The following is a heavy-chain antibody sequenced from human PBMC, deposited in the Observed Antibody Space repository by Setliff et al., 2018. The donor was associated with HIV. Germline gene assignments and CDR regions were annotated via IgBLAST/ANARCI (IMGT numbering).Heavy chain of an antibody. Sequence: GGSLRLSCAASGFTFSTYWMSWVRQAPGKGLEWVANIKPDGSDGYYVGSVKGRFTISRDNSRDTLYLEMNNLRAEDTALYYCAKDYTPTFWEYNWFDVWGQGTQVTVSS. CDR2: IKPDGSDG. CDR1: GFTFSTYW. D-gene: IGHD3-16*01. V-gene: IGHV3-7*03. CDR3: AKDYTPTFWEYNWFDV. J-gene: IGHJ5*02.